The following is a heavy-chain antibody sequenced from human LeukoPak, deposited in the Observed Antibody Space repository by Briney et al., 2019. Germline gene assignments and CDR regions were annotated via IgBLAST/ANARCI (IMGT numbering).Heavy chain of an antibody. CDR2: MNPNTGNA. V-gene: IGHV1-8*03. CDR1: GYTFTNFD. CDR3: ARVGYSNSYDY. D-gene: IGHD4-11*01. Sequence: ASVKVPCKASGYTFTNFDINWVRQATGQGLEWMGWMNPNTGNAGYAQKFQGRVTITWDASIGTAYMDLSSLRSEDTAVYYCARVGYSNSYDYWGQGTLVTVSS. J-gene: IGHJ4*02.